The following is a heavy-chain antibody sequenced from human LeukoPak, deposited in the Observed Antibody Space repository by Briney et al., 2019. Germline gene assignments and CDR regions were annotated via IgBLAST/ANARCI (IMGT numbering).Heavy chain of an antibody. CDR1: GGSFTGYY. V-gene: IGHV4-34*01. D-gene: IGHD4-17*01. CDR2: INHSGST. Sequence: SETLSFTCAVYGGSFTGYYWRWIRQPPGKGLEWIGEINHSGSTNYNPSLKSRVTISVDTSKNQFSLKLSSVTAADTAVYYCATPYGATPGAFDIWGQGTMVTVSS. J-gene: IGHJ3*02. CDR3: ATPYGATPGAFDI.